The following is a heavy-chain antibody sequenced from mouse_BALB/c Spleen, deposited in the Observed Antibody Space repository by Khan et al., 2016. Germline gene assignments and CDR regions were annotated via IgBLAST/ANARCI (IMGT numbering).Heavy chain of an antibody. V-gene: IGHV4-1*02. Sequence: EVKLLESGGGLVQPGGSLKLPCAASGYDFSRYWMSWVRQAPGKGLEWIGEINLDSSTIDYTPSLKDKFIISRDNAKNTLYLQISKVRSEDTARYYYARGNYVPGSRDYLGQGTTLTVSS. D-gene: IGHD2-1*01. CDR2: INLDSSTI. J-gene: IGHJ2*01. CDR3: ARGNYVPGSRDY. CDR1: GYDFSRYW.